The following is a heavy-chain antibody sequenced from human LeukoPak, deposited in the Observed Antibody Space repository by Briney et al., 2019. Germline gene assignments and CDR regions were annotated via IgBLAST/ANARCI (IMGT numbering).Heavy chain of an antibody. V-gene: IGHV4-4*02. CDR1: GGSISGTNW. Sequence: SGTLSLTCGVSGGSISGTNWWSWVRQPPGQGLEWIGEISLAGQTNYNPSLNGRVTMSLDKSSNQLSLHLTSVTAADTATYFCSRESGPFCPFGYWGQGTLVIVSS. J-gene: IGHJ4*02. CDR2: ISLAGQT. CDR3: SRESGPFCPFGY. D-gene: IGHD1-26*01.